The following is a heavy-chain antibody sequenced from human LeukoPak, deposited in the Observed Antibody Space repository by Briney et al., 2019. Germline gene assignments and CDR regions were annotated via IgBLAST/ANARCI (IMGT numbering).Heavy chain of an antibody. CDR1: GGSISSGGYY. D-gene: IGHD3-22*01. Sequence: SETLSLTCTVSGGSISSGGYYWIWVRQHPGKGLEWIGYIYYSGSTHYNPSLKSRVNISVDTSKNQFSLKMSSVNAADTAVYYCATGEKAYYDSSGYYVTYFDYWGQGTLVTVSS. CDR3: ATGEKAYYDSSGYYVTYFDY. V-gene: IGHV4-31*03. J-gene: IGHJ4*02. CDR2: IYYSGST.